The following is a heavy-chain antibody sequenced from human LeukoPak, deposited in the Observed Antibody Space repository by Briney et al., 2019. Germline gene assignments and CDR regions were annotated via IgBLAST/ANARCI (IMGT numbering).Heavy chain of an antibody. Sequence: SVKVSCKASGGTFSSYAISWVRQAPGQGLEWMGGIIPIFGTANYAQKFQGRVTITADKSTSTAYMELSSLRSEDTAVYYCARTSNYYDSSGYYLNFDYWGQGTLVTVSS. CDR2: IIPIFGTA. CDR3: ARTSNYYDSSGYYLNFDY. CDR1: GGTFSSYA. V-gene: IGHV1-69*06. J-gene: IGHJ4*02. D-gene: IGHD3-22*01.